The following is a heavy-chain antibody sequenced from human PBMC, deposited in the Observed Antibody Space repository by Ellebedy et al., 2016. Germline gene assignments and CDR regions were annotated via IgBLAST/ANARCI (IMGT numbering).Heavy chain of an antibody. CDR2: IWNDGSNK. CDR3: ARPDSEDNYMDV. J-gene: IGHJ6*03. V-gene: IGHV3-33*01. Sequence: GESLKISXEASGFTFSDYFMHWVRQAPGKGLEWVAVIWNDGSNKDYAASVKGRFTISRDDSKNTLYLQMNSLRGEDTAVYYCARPDSEDNYMDVWGKGTAVTVSS. CDR1: GFTFSDYF.